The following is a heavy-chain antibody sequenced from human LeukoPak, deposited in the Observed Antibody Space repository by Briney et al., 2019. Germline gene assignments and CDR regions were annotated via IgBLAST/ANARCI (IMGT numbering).Heavy chain of an antibody. CDR2: INHSGST. V-gene: IGHV4-34*01. J-gene: IGHJ4*02. Sequence: SETLSLTCAVYGGSFSGYYWSWIRQPPGKGLEWIGEINHSGSTNYNPPLKSRVTISVDTSKNQFSLKLSSVTAADTAVYYCARGRDGYNPYYYFDYWGQGTLVTVSS. CDR3: ARGRDGYNPYYYFDY. D-gene: IGHD5-24*01. CDR1: GGSFSGYY.